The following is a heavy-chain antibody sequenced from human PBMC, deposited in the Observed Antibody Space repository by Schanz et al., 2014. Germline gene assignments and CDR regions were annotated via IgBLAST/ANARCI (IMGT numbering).Heavy chain of an antibody. CDR1: GFTFSSYA. J-gene: IGHJ4*02. V-gene: IGHV3-30-3*01. CDR2: ISNDGSIK. Sequence: QVQLVESGGGVVQPGRSLRLSCAASGFTFSSYAMHWVRQAPGKGLEWVALISNDGSIKYYADSVEGRFTMSRDNSKNTLYLQMSSLRAEDTAVYYCARANYRRKINFDYWGRGTLVTVSS. D-gene: IGHD3-10*01. CDR3: ARANYRRKINFDY.